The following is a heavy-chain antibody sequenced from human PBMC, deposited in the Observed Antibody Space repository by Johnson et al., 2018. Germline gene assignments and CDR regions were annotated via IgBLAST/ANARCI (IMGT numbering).Heavy chain of an antibody. J-gene: IGHJ6*03. CDR2: INHSGST. CDR3: SKGRSAYDILTGYPIRVGYYYYMDV. Sequence: QVQLQESGSGLVKXSQTLSLXCAVSGGSISSGGYYWSWIRQPPGKGLEWIGEINHSGSTHYNPSLKSRFTIPVDTSKNQFSRQPSSVTAADTAGYYWSKGRSAYDILTGYPIRVGYYYYMDVWGKGTTVTVSS. D-gene: IGHD3-9*01. V-gene: IGHV4-30-2*01. CDR1: GGSISSGGYY.